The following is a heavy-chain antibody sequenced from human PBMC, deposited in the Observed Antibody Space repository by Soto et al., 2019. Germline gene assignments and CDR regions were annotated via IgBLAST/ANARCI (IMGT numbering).Heavy chain of an antibody. CDR3: AKGYCSSTSCYRSYYYYGMDV. V-gene: IGHV3-23*01. D-gene: IGHD2-2*01. CDR1: GFTFSSYA. J-gene: IGHJ6*02. Sequence: QSGGSLRLSCAASGFTFSSYAMSWVRQAPGKGLEWVSAISGSGGSTYYADSVKGRFTISRDNSKNTLYLQMNSLRAEDTAVYYCAKGYCSSTSCYRSYYYYGMDVWGQGTTVTVSS. CDR2: ISGSGGST.